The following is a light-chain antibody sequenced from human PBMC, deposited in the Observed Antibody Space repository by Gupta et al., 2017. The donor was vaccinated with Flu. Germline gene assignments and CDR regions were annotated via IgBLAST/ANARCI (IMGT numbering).Light chain of an antibody. J-gene: IGLJ3*02. CDR1: SSDIGAGND. CDR3: QSYDRSLSGWV. CDR2: ANT. Sequence: QSVLTQPPSLSGAPGQTVTISCTGSSSDIGAGNDVYWYQHLPGTVPKLLIFANTNRPSGVPDRFSGSKSGTSASLAIXGXKAEDEXDYYCQSYDRSLSGWVFGGGTKLTVL. V-gene: IGLV1-40*01.